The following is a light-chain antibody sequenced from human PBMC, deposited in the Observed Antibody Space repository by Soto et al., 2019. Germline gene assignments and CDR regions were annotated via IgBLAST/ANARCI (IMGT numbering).Light chain of an antibody. J-gene: IGKJ4*01. Sequence: DIVLTQSPGTLSLSPGERATLSCRASQRISGSNLGWYQQKPGQAPRLIIYGSSKRTTGVPDRFSGTGAGTDFTLTISRLEPEDYAVYYWQHYRSSLLPFGGGTKVEIK. CDR1: QRISGSN. CDR3: QHYRSSLLP. CDR2: GSS. V-gene: IGKV3-20*01.